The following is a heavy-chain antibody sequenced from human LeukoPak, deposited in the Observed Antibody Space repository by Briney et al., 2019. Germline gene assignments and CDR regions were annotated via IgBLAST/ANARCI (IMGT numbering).Heavy chain of an antibody. CDR1: GFTFSSYW. V-gene: IGHV3-21*01. CDR3: ARGIVPAAFDY. CDR2: ISSSAHHI. Sequence: GGSLRLSCAASGFTFSSYWMNWVRQAPGKGLEWVSSISSSAHHIAYADSVKGRFTISRDNAKNALYLQVNSLRAEDTAVYYCARGIVPAAFDYWGQGTLVTVSS. D-gene: IGHD2-2*01. J-gene: IGHJ4*02.